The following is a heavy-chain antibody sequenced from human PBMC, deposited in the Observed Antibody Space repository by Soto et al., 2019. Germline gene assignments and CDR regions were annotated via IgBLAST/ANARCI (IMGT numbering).Heavy chain of an antibody. CDR1: GFTFSSYW. CDR2: INSDGSST. CDR3: ARGTVVTAIRHYYGMDV. V-gene: IGHV3-74*01. J-gene: IGHJ6*02. Sequence: GGSLRLSCAASGFTFSSYWMHWVRQAPGKGLVWVSRINSDGSSTSYADSVKGRFTISRDNAKNTLYLQMNSLRAEDTAVYYCARGTVVTAIRHYYGMDVWGQGTTVTVSS. D-gene: IGHD2-21*02.